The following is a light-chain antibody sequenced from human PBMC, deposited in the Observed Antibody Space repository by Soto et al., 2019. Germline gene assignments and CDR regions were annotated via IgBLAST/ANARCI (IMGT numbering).Light chain of an antibody. V-gene: IGKV3-15*01. CDR3: QQYNNWYT. Sequence: EIVMTQSPATLSVSPGERATLSCRASQSVNSNLAWYQQNPGQAPRLLMYGASTRATGVPARFSGGVSGTEFTLTISRLQSEDFAVYYCQQYNNWYTFGQGTKLDIK. CDR1: QSVNSN. CDR2: GAS. J-gene: IGKJ2*01.